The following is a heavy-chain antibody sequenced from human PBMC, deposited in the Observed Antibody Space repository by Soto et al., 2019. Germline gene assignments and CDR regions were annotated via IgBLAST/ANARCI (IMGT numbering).Heavy chain of an antibody. J-gene: IGHJ4*02. V-gene: IGHV3-48*02. CDR2: ISSSSSTI. CDR3: ARDRGYTYVFDF. D-gene: IGHD5-18*01. Sequence: EVQLVESGGGLVQPGGSLRLSCAASGLTFTSYSMNWVRQAPGKGLEWVSFISSSSSTIYYADSVKGRFTISRDNAKNSLYLQMNSLRDEDTAVYYCARDRGYTYVFDFWGQGALVTVSS. CDR1: GLTFTSYS.